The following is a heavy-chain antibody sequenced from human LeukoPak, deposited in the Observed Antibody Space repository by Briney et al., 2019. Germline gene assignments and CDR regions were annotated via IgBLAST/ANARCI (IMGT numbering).Heavy chain of an antibody. V-gene: IGHV3-48*01. J-gene: IGHJ6*02. CDR1: AFTLSNYG. Sequence: GGSLRLSCAASAFTLSNYGMAWVRQAPGKGLEWISYISSSSRTIYYADSVKGRFTISRDNAKNSLSVQMTTLRAEDTAVYYCARLFWNGYYPISFDHYYGMDVWGQGTTVTVSS. D-gene: IGHD3-3*01. CDR3: ARLFWNGYYPISFDHYYGMDV. CDR2: ISSSSRTI.